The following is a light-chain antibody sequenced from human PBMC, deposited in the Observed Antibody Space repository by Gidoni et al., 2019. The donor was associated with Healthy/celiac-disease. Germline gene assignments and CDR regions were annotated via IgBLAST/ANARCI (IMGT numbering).Light chain of an antibody. CDR2: LAS. Sequence: DFVMTQSPESLAVSPGERATINCKSSQSVYYSPNNYNYLAWYQQRPGQPPKLLIYLASTRASGVPDRISGSGSGTDFTLTINNLQAEDVAVYYCQQYITSRPAFXGXTRVEI. V-gene: IGKV4-1*01. J-gene: IGKJ4*01. CDR3: QQYITSRPA. CDR1: QSVYYSPNNYNY.